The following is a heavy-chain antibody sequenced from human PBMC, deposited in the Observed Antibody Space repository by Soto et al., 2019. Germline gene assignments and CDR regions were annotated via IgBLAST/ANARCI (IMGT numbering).Heavy chain of an antibody. J-gene: IGHJ5*02. CDR1: GYTFTPYC. V-gene: IGHV5-51*01. CDR3: ARKDKSGYFNWFDP. D-gene: IGHD3-22*01. CDR2: IFPSDSET. Sequence: PGESLKIPCRTSGYTFTPYCIAWVRHMPGKGLEWTGIIFPSDSETRYSPSFQGQVTISADRSTSTVFLQWASLKASDTAVYFCARKDKSGYFNWFDPWGQGTLVTVSS.